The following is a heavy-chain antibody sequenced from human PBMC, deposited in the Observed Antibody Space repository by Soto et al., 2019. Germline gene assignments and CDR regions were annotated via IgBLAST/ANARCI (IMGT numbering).Heavy chain of an antibody. CDR2: IYPGDSDT. Sequence: GESLKISCKGSGYSFTSYWIGWVRQMPGKGLEWMGIIYPGDSDTRYSPSFQGQVTISADKSISTAYLQWSSLKASDTAMYYCGGHSLPRLTSYYDYWSGYPYYSDGLYFWLKGPTVTV. J-gene: IGHJ6*04. V-gene: IGHV5-51*01. CDR3: GGHSLPRLTSYYDYWSGYPYYSDGLYF. CDR1: GYSFTSYW. D-gene: IGHD3-3*01.